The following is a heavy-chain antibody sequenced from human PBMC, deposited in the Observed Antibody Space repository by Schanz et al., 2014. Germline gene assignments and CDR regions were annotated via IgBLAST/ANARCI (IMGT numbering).Heavy chain of an antibody. CDR1: GGSFSGYY. CDR3: ARDRGHGDLPGDI. D-gene: IGHD4-17*01. CDR2: INHGGST. J-gene: IGHJ3*02. V-gene: IGHV4-34*01. Sequence: QVQLQQWGAGLLKPSETLSLTCAVYGGSFSGYYWSWIRQPPGKGLEWIAEINHGGSTNYNPSLKSRVTISVDTSKNQFSLKLRSVTAVDTAVYYCARDRGHGDLPGDIWGQGTMVTVSS.